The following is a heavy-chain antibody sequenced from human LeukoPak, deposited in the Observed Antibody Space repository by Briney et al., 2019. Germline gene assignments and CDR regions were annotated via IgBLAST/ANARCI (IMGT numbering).Heavy chain of an antibody. Sequence: NPSETLSLTCTVSGGSISSGDYYWSWIRQPPGKGLEWIGNIYYSGSTYYNPSLKSRVTISVDTSKNQFSLKLSSVTAADTAVYYCATYPRFDYWGQGTLVTVSS. J-gene: IGHJ4*02. CDR2: IYYSGST. CDR3: ATYPRFDY. V-gene: IGHV4-30-4*01. CDR1: GGSISSGDYY.